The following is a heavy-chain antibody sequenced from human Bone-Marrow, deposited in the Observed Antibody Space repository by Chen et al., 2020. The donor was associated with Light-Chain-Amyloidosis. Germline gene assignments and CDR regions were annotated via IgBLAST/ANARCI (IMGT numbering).Heavy chain of an antibody. J-gene: IGHJ3*01. D-gene: IGHD6-6*01. CDR1: GSPLSSYP. CDR2: LIPMSGVA. V-gene: IGHV1-69*09. CDR3: ARASQLRLGRSFDT. Sequence: QVQLVQSGSAAKRSGSSVRVSCLASGSPLSSYPLTWLRQAPGQGPEWLGTLIPMSGVANYAERFQDRLAVSAEKSTNTAYMELRNLRSDDTAVYFCARASQLRLGRSFDTWGQGTKVIVSS.